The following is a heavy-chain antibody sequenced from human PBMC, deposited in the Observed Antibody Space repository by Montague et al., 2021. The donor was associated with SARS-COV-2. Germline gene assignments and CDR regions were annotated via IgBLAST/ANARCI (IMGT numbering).Heavy chain of an antibody. CDR3: ARVFPRWLQFDPYFDY. Sequence: SETLSLTCTVSGGSISSYYWSWIRQPPGKGLGWIEYIYYSGSTNYNPSLKSRVTISVDTSKNQFSLKLSSVTAADTAVYYCARVFPRWLQFDPYFDYWGQGTLVTVSS. CDR1: GGSISSYY. D-gene: IGHD5-24*01. CDR2: IYYSGST. V-gene: IGHV4-59*01. J-gene: IGHJ4*02.